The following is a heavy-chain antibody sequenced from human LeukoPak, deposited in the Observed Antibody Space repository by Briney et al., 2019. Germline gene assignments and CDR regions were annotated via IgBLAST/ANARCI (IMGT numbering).Heavy chain of an antibody. CDR2: ISSSTYYI. Sequence: PGRSLRLSCAASGFAFSSYSMNWVSQAPGKGLEWGSSISSSTYYIYYADSVKGRFTISRDNAKNSLYLQMNSLRAEDTAVYYCARGYSCSGGSCYFDNWGQGTLVTVSS. V-gene: IGHV3-21*01. CDR1: GFAFSSYS. D-gene: IGHD2-15*01. J-gene: IGHJ4*02. CDR3: ARGYSCSGGSCYFDN.